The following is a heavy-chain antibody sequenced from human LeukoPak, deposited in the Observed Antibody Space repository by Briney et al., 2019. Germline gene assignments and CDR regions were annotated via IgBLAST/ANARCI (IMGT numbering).Heavy chain of an antibody. CDR3: ARYGYYGSGSSDAFDI. CDR1: GFTVSSNY. V-gene: IGHV3-66*01. Sequence: PGGSLRLSCAASGFTVSSNYMSWVRQAPGKGLEWVSVIYSGGSTYYADSVKGRFTISRDNSKNTLYLQMNSLRAEDTAVYYCARYGYYGSGSSDAFDIWGQGTMVTVSS. D-gene: IGHD3-10*01. J-gene: IGHJ3*02. CDR2: IYSGGST.